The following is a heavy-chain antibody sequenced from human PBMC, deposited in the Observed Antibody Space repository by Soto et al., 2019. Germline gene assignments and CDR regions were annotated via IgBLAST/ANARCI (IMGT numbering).Heavy chain of an antibody. CDR3: AKDGYSSGWYVYYYYMDV. CDR1: GFTFSSYA. Sequence: GGSLRLSCAASGFTFSSYAMSWVRQAPGKGLEWVSAISGRGGSTYYADSEKGRFTISRDNSKNTLYLQMNSLRAEDTAVYYCAKDGYSSGWYVYYYYMDVWGKGTTVTVSS. D-gene: IGHD6-19*01. V-gene: IGHV3-23*01. CDR2: ISGRGGST. J-gene: IGHJ6*03.